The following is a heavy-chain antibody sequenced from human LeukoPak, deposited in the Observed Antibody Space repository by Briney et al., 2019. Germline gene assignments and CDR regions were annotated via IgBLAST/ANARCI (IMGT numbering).Heavy chain of an antibody. D-gene: IGHD6-19*01. CDR2: ISYDGSNE. CDR3: ARASGWSQPYYLDH. Sequence: GGSLRLSCAASGFTFSGYAMHWVRQTPGKGLEWMAVISYDGSNEYYADSVKGRFTISRDNSKKTLYLQMNSLKAEDTAVYYCARASGWSQPYYLDHWGQGTLVTVSS. J-gene: IGHJ4*02. CDR1: GFTFSGYA. V-gene: IGHV3-30-3*01.